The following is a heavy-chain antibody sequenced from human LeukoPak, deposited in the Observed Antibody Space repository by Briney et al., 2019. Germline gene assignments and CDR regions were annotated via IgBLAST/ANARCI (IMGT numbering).Heavy chain of an antibody. CDR3: ARRSLRVVAATLVSSAFDI. J-gene: IGHJ3*02. D-gene: IGHD2-15*01. CDR1: GGSISSSSYY. V-gene: IGHV4-39*01. CDR2: IYYSGST. Sequence: SETLSLTCTVSGGSISSSSYYWGWIRQPPGKGLEWIGSIYYSGSTYYNPSLKSRVTISVDTSKNQFSLKLSSVTAADTAVYYCARRSLRVVAATLVSSAFDIWGQGTMVTVSS.